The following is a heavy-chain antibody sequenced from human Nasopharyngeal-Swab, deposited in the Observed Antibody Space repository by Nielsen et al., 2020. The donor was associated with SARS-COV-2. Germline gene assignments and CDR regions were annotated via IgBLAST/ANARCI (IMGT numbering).Heavy chain of an antibody. V-gene: IGHV1-18*01. J-gene: IGHJ3*02. D-gene: IGHD3-22*01. CDR1: GYTFTSYG. CDR2: ISAYNGNT. Sequence: ASVKVSCKASGYTFTSYGISWVRQAPGQGLEWMGWISAYNGNTNYAQKLQGRVTMTTDTSTSTAYMELRSLRSDDTAVYYCAREPYYDSSGYYYSAAFGIWGQGTMVTVSS. CDR3: AREPYYDSSGYYYSAAFGI.